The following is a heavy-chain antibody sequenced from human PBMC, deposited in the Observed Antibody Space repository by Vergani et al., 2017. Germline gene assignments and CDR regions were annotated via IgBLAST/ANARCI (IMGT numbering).Heavy chain of an antibody. Sequence: EVQLVESGGGLVQPGGSLRLSCAASGFTVSSNYMSWVRQAPGKGLEWVSVIYSGGSTYYADSVKGRFTISRDNSKNTLYLQMNSLGAEDTAVYYCASAYCSSTSCHPYYYGMDVWGQGTTVTVSS. CDR3: ASAYCSSTSCHPYYYGMDV. D-gene: IGHD2-2*01. V-gene: IGHV3-66*02. J-gene: IGHJ6*02. CDR1: GFTVSSNY. CDR2: IYSGGST.